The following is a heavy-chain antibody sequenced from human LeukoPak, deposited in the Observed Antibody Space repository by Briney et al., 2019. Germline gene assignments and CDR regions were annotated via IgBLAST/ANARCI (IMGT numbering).Heavy chain of an antibody. Sequence: VASVKVSCKASGGTFSSYAISWVRQAPGQGLEWMGGIIPIFGTANYAQKFQGRVTITADESTSTAYMELISLRSEDTAVYYCARDVYSSGWPYYYGMDVWGQGTTVTVSS. CDR1: GGTFSSYA. J-gene: IGHJ6*02. CDR2: IIPIFGTA. D-gene: IGHD6-19*01. CDR3: ARDVYSSGWPYYYGMDV. V-gene: IGHV1-69*13.